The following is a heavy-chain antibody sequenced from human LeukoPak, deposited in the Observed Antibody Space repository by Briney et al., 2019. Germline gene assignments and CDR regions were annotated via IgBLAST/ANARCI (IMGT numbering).Heavy chain of an antibody. Sequence: SETLSLTCTVSGGSIRSSTYYWGWIRQPPGKGLEWIGSIYYSGSTYYNPSLKSRVTISVDTSKNQFSLKLSSVTAADTAVYYCARGLLFSWFDPWGQGTLVTVSS. J-gene: IGHJ5*02. V-gene: IGHV4-39*01. CDR2: IYYSGST. D-gene: IGHD2-21*02. CDR1: GGSIRSSTYY. CDR3: ARGLLFSWFDP.